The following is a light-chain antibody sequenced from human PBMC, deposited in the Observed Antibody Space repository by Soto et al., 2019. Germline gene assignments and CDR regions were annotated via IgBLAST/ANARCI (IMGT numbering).Light chain of an antibody. J-gene: IGLJ1*01. CDR2: EVY. V-gene: IGLV2-14*01. CDR3: NSFTSTTTGFV. CDR1: SSDVGTFNS. Sequence: QAASVSGSPGQSITISCTGTSSDVGTFNSVSWYQHHPGKAPKLLIYEVYNRPSGVSNRFSGSKSGNTASLTISGLQAEDEADYYCNSFTSTTTGFVFGSGTKVTVL.